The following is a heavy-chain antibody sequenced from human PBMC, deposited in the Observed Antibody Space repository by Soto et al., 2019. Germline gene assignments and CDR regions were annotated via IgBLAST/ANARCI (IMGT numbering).Heavy chain of an antibody. J-gene: IGHJ6*01. Sequence: QLQLMQSGPEVKKPGASLKVSCKASGYSFTSYGISWVRQAPGRGLEWMGWISGYNGNTNYEQKFQGRVTMTIAAATSTAYMELRSLASDDTAVYYCAKDNTATSPSRYRFGMDVWGPGTTVTVSS. CDR3: AKDNTATSPSRYRFGMDV. D-gene: IGHD4-17*01. CDR2: ISGYNGNT. CDR1: GYSFTSYG. V-gene: IGHV1-18*01.